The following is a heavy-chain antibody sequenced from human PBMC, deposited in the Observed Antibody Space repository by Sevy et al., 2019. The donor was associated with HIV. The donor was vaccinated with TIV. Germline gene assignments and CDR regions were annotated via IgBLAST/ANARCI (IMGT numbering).Heavy chain of an antibody. Sequence: GESLKISCKGSGYRFASYWIGWVRQMPGKGLEWMGIIHPGDSDTRYSRSFQGQVTISADKSISTAYLQWSSLKASDTAMYYCARQSTTTIIDYWGQGPLVTVSS. CDR1: GYRFASYW. J-gene: IGHJ4*02. CDR2: IHPGDSDT. CDR3: ARQSTTTIIDY. D-gene: IGHD4-4*01. V-gene: IGHV5-51*01.